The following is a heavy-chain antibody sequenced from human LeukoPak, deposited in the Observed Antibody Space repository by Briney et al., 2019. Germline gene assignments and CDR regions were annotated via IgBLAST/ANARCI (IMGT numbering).Heavy chain of an antibody. J-gene: IGHJ6*03. CDR1: GFTFSSYG. Sequence: PGGSLRLSCAASGFTFSSYGMHWVRQAPGKGLEWVAFIRYDGSNKYYADSVEGRFTISRDNSKNTLYLQMNSLRAEDTAVYYCAKVEYGGNSSFYYYYYYMDVWGKGTTVTVSS. CDR2: IRYDGSNK. V-gene: IGHV3-30*02. D-gene: IGHD4-23*01. CDR3: AKVEYGGNSSFYYYYYYMDV.